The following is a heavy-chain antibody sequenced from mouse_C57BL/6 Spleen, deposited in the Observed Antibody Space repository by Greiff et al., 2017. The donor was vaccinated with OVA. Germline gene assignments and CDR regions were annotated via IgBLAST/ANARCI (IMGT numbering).Heavy chain of an antibody. V-gene: IGHV1-7*01. CDR3: ARGGPFDY. J-gene: IGHJ2*01. CDR2: INPSSGYT. Sequence: QVQLQQSGAELAKPGASVKLSCKASGYTFTSYWMHWVKQRPGQGLEWIGYINPSSGYTKYNQKFKDKDTLTADKSSSTAYMQLSSLTYEDSAVYYCARGGPFDYWGQGTTLTVSS. CDR1: GYTFTSYW.